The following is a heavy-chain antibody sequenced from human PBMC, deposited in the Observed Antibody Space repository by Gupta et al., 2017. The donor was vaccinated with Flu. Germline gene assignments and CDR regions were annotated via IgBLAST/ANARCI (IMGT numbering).Heavy chain of an antibody. D-gene: IGHD5-24*01. CDR2: SSGSDGIT. V-gene: IGHV3-23*01. J-gene: IGHJ6*02. CDR3: AKHSWGGYRDGWGYYFGLDV. CDR1: GFIFRTHV. Sequence: EVQLLESGGGFVQPVGSLRLSCAASGFIFRTHVMSWVRQATGKGLDWVSGSSGSDGITYYADSVKGRFTISRDNSNNTLYLQMSSLRADDTAVYYCAKHSWGGYRDGWGYYFGLDVWGQGTTGTVSS.